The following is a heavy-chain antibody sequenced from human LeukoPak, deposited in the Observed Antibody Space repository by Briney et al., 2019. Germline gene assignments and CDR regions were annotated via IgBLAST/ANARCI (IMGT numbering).Heavy chain of an antibody. CDR2: VFTSGRT. CDR1: GASISSFSC. Sequence: SSETLSLTCAVSGASISSFSCWSWIRQPAGKGLEWIGRVFTSGRTDYNPSLKSRVTMSLDTSKNQFSLKLNSVTAADTAVYYCVGDDTGFDPWGQGTLVTVSS. CDR3: VGDDTGFDP. V-gene: IGHV4-4*07. J-gene: IGHJ5*02.